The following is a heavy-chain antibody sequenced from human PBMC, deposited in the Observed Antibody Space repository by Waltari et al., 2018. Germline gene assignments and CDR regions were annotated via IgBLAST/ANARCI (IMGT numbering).Heavy chain of an antibody. CDR1: GGTFSSYA. CDR2: IIPIFGTA. V-gene: IGHV1-69*08. CDR3: ARGGVLRYFDWSAANFDY. D-gene: IGHD3-9*01. J-gene: IGHJ4*02. Sequence: QVQLVQSGAEVKKPGSSVKVSCKASGGTFSSYAISWVRQAPGQGLEWMGRIIPIFGTANYAQKFQGRVTITADKSTSTAYMELSSLRSEDTAVYYCARGGVLRYFDWSAANFDYWGQGTLVTVSS.